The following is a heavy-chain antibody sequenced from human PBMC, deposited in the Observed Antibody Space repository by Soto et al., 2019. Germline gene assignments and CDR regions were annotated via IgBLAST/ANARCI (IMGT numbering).Heavy chain of an antibody. D-gene: IGHD2-2*01. J-gene: IGHJ4*02. V-gene: IGHV3-7*01. Sequence: EVQLVESGGGLVQPGGSLRLSCAASEFTFSNYWMSWVRQAPGKGLAWVANIKPDGSEKFYVDSVKGRFTISRDNAKNSQSLQMNSLRAEDTAVYYCTRSVTVRAAAVWYWGQGTLVTVSS. CDR3: TRSVTVRAAAVWY. CDR1: EFTFSNYW. CDR2: IKPDGSEK.